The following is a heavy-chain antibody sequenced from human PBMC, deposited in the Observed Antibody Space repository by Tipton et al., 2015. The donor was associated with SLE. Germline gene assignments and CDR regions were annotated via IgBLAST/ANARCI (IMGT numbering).Heavy chain of an antibody. D-gene: IGHD4-17*01. CDR2: IYYSGST. CDR1: GGSISSGGYY. V-gene: IGHV4-31*03. Sequence: TLSLTCTVSGGSISSGGYYWSWIRQHPGKGLEWIGDIYYSGSTYYNPSLKSRVTISVDTSKNQFSLKLSSVTAADTAVYYCARDGGGDYGFDPWGQGTLVTVSS. J-gene: IGHJ5*02. CDR3: ARDGGGDYGFDP.